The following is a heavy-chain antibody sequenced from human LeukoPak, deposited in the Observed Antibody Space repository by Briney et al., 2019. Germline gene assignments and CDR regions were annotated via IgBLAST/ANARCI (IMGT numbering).Heavy chain of an antibody. CDR2: IYPGDSDT. D-gene: IGHD3-16*02. Sequence: MAGESLKISCKGSGYSFTSYWIGWVRQMPGKGLEWMGIIYPGDSDTRYSPSFQGQVTISADKSISTACLQWSSLKASDTAMYYCARTMSNSLGELSFLYWFDPWGQGTLVTVSS. CDR1: GYSFTSYW. J-gene: IGHJ5*02. CDR3: ARTMSNSLGELSFLYWFDP. V-gene: IGHV5-51*01.